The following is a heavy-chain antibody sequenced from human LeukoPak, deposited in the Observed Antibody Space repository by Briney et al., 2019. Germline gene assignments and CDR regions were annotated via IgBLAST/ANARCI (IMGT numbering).Heavy chain of an antibody. CDR2: IYYSGST. CDR3: ASIVLRFLEWLLPIGRFDP. D-gene: IGHD3-3*01. Sequence: SETLSLTCTVSGGSISSSSYYWGWIRQPPGKGLEWIGSIYYSGSTYYNPSLKSRVTISVDTSKNQFSLKLSSVTAADTAVYYCASIVLRFLEWLLPIGRFDPWGQGTLVTVSS. CDR1: GGSISSSSYY. J-gene: IGHJ5*02. V-gene: IGHV4-39*07.